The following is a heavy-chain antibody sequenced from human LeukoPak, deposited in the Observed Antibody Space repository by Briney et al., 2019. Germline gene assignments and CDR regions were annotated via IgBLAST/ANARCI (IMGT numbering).Heavy chain of an antibody. V-gene: IGHV1-18*04. J-gene: IGHJ3*02. D-gene: IGHD3-9*01. Sequence: ASVKVSCKASGYTFTSYGISWVRQAPGQGLEWMGWISAYNGNTNYAQKLQGRVTMTTDTSTSTTYMELRSLRSDDTAVYYCARGGRITIFPSAFDIWGQGTMVTVSS. CDR2: ISAYNGNT. CDR1: GYTFTSYG. CDR3: ARGGRITIFPSAFDI.